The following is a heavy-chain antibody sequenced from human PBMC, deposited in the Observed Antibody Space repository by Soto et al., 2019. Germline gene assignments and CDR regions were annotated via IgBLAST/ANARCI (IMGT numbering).Heavy chain of an antibody. CDR3: TGEVASGY. J-gene: IGHJ4*02. V-gene: IGHV3-30*03. D-gene: IGHD2-8*02. CDR1: GFTVSTYG. CDR2: ISRDGGTK. Sequence: GGSLRLSCAVSGFTVSTYGMHWVRQAPGKGLEWVAVISRDGGTKYYADSVKGRFTISRDNSGNTLFLEMNSLRSDDMAVYYCTGEVASGYWGQGTLVTVSS.